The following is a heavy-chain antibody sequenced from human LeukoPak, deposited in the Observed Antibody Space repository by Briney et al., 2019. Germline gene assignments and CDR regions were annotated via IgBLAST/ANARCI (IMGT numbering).Heavy chain of an antibody. Sequence: PGGSLRLSCAAPGFVTDDYAIHWVRQAPGKGLEWVSLISGDGGSTFYADSVRGRFTISRDNSKNSLSLQMSSLRSEDTALYFCVRESERSGWFDHWGQGTLVTVSS. V-gene: IGHV3-43*02. CDR1: GFVTDDYA. CDR3: VRESERSGWFDH. CDR2: ISGDGGST. D-gene: IGHD1-26*01. J-gene: IGHJ5*02.